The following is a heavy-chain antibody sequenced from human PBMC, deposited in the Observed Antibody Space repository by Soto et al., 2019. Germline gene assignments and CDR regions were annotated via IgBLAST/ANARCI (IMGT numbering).Heavy chain of an antibody. J-gene: IGHJ6*02. V-gene: IGHV4-4*07. D-gene: IGHD3-3*01. CDR2: IYTSGST. Sequence: SETLSLTCTVSGGSISSYYWSWIRQPAGKGLEWIGRIYTSGSTNYNPSLKSRVTMSVDTSKNQFSLKLSSVTAADTAVYYRARDEVDYDFWSGYHYGMDVWGQGTTVTVSS. CDR1: GGSISSYY. CDR3: ARDEVDYDFWSGYHYGMDV.